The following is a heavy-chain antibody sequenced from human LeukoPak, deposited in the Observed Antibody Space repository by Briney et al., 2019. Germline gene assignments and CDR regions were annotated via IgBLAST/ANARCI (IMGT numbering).Heavy chain of an antibody. J-gene: IGHJ3*02. CDR1: GGSISSGSYY. D-gene: IGHD3-3*01. CDR3: ACITIFGVVIKSDAFDI. Sequence: PSQTLSLTCTVSGGSISSGSYYWSWIRQPPGKGLEWIGSIYYSGSTYYNPSLKSRVTVSVDTSKNQFSLKLSSVTAADTAVYYCACITIFGVVIKSDAFDIWGQGTMVTVSS. CDR2: IYYSGST. V-gene: IGHV4-39*01.